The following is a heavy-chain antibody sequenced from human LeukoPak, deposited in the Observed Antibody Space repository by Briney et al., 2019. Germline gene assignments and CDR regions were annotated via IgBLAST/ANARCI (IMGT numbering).Heavy chain of an antibody. J-gene: IGHJ4*02. V-gene: IGHV3-48*03. D-gene: IGHD3-22*01. CDR3: ARDSSLYDSSRYLRL. CDR1: GFTFSSYE. Sequence: GGSLRLSCAACGFTFSSYERNWVRRARGKELEWVSCISNSGTTIYYADSVKGRFTISRDNAKNSLYLQMNSLRAQYTALYYCARDSSLYDSSRYLRLWAQGTLVTVSS. CDR2: ISNSGTTI.